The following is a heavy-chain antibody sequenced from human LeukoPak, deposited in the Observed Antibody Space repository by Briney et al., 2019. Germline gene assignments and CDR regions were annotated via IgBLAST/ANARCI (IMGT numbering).Heavy chain of an antibody. CDR3: ARSAYDAFDI. J-gene: IGHJ3*02. CDR2: IYSGGST. CDR1: GFTVSSNY. Sequence: GGSLRLSCAASGFTVSSNYMSWVRQAPGKGLEWVSVIYSGGSTYYADSVKGIFTISRDNSKNTLYLQMNSLRAEDTAVYYCARSAYDAFDIWGQGTMVTVSS. V-gene: IGHV3-66*01.